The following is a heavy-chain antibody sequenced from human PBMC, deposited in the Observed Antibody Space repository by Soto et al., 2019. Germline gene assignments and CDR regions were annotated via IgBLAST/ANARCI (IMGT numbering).Heavy chain of an antibody. V-gene: IGHV3-11*06. CDR3: AREDIADRKDFDL. CDR2: ISSSGSYT. J-gene: IGHJ2*01. Sequence: QVQLVESGGGLVKPGGSLRLSCAASGFTFSDYYISWIRQAPGKGLEWVSYISSSGSYTDHADSVKGRFTISRDNAKNSLSLQMNSLRVEDTAVYYCAREDIADRKDFDLWARGTLVTVSS. CDR1: GFTFSDYY. D-gene: IGHD6-6*01.